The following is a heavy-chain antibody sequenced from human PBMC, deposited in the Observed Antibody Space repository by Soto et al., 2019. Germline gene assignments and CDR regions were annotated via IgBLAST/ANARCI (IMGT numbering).Heavy chain of an antibody. Sequence: SLKVSCKTAGDTFSSYAGSWVRQTPGQGLEWMGGIIPIFGTANYAQKFQGRVTITADESTSTAYMELSSLRSEDTAVYYCARAPGGYYYGMDVWGQGTTVTVSS. CDR1: GDTFSSYA. V-gene: IGHV1-69*13. CDR3: ARAPGGYYYGMDV. J-gene: IGHJ6*02. D-gene: IGHD2-15*01. CDR2: IIPIFGTA.